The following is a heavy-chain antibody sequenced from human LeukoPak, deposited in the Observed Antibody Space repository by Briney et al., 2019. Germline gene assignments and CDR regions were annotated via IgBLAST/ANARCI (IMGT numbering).Heavy chain of an antibody. CDR1: GFTFSSYW. D-gene: IGHD3-10*01. V-gene: IGHV3-74*01. CDR3: ARAAGFGELIGGAFDI. J-gene: IGHJ3*02. CDR2: INSDGNST. Sequence: GGSLRLSCAASGFTFSSYWMHWVRQAPAKGLVWVSRINSDGNSTSYADSVKGRFTISRDNAKNTMYLQMISLRAEETAVYYCARAAGFGELIGGAFDIWGQGTMVTVSS.